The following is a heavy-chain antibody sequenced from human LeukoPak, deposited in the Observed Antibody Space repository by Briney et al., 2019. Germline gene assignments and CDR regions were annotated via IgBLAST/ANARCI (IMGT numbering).Heavy chain of an antibody. D-gene: IGHD4-17*01. V-gene: IGHV1-18*01. J-gene: IGHJ6*02. CDR3: ARVPVTLLRTSSYYGMDV. CDR1: GYTFTSYG. CDR2: ISAYNGNT. Sequence: ASVKVSCKASGYTFTSYGISWVRQAPGQGLEWMGWISAYNGNTNYAQKLQGRVTMTPDTSTSPAYMELRSLRPDDTAVYYCARVPVTLLRTSSYYGMDVWGQPTTVTVSS.